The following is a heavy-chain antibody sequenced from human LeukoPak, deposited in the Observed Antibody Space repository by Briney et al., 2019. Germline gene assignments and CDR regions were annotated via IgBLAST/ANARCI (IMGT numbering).Heavy chain of an antibody. V-gene: IGHV3-74*01. Sequence: GGSLRLSCAASGFTFSSYWMHWVRQAPGKGLVWVSRINSDGSSTSYADSVKGRFTISRDNAKNTLYLQMNSLRDEDTAVYYCARDSYSGSYYDFDYWGQGTLVTVSS. CDR2: INSDGSST. CDR3: ARDSYSGSYYDFDY. D-gene: IGHD1-26*01. J-gene: IGHJ4*02. CDR1: GFTFSSYW.